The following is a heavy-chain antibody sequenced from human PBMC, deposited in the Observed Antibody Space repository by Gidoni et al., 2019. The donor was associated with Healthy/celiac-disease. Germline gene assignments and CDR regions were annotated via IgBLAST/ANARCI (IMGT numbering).Heavy chain of an antibody. J-gene: IGHJ5*02. CDR2: INPNSVGT. CDR3: ARGDSSGWYKQNHWFDP. V-gene: IGHV1-2*02. Sequence: QVQLVQSADEVEETGAPVKVSCKASGYTVTVYSMNWVRQAPGQGLEWRGWINPNSVGTNTAQKFQGRLTMTRDTSISTAYMALSRLSSDDTAVYYCARGDSSGWYKQNHWFDPWGQGTLVTVSS. D-gene: IGHD6-19*01. CDR1: GYTVTVYS.